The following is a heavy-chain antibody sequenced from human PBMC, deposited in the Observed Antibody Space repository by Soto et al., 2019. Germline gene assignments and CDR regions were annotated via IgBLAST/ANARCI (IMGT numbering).Heavy chain of an antibody. D-gene: IGHD6-6*01. J-gene: IGHJ4*02. CDR3: ARDHSPKYRSSPGFDY. CDR2: INPNSGGT. Sequence: ASVKVSCKASGYTFTGYYMHWVRQAPGQGLEWMGWINPNSGGTNYAQKFQGWVTMTRDTSICTAYMELSRLRSDDTAVFYCARDHSPKYRSSPGFDYWGQGILVTVSS. V-gene: IGHV1-2*04. CDR1: GYTFTGYY.